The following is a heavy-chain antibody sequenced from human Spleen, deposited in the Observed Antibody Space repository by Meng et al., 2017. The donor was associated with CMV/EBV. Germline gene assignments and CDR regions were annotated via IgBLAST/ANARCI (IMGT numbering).Heavy chain of an antibody. CDR3: AKDTGSRGGYTLDV. Sequence: GGSLRLSCVASGLLFDDYAMHWVRQAPGKGLEWVPGISWNSGSIGYGDSVKGRFTISRDNAKNSLYLQMNSLRAEDMGVYYCAKDTGSRGGYTLDVWGQGTTVTSP. CDR2: ISWNSGSI. J-gene: IGHJ6*02. V-gene: IGHV3-9*03. CDR1: GLLFDDYA. D-gene: IGHD5-24*01.